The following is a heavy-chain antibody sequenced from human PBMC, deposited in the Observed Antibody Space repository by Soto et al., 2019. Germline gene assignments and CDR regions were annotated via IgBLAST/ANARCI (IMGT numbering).Heavy chain of an antibody. Sequence: QVQLVESGGGVVHPGRSLRLSCAASGFTFSSYAMHWVRQAPGKGLEWVAVISYDGSNKYYADSVKGRFTISRDNSKNTLYLQMNSLRAEDTAVYYCARDYGDYWGQGTLVTVSS. CDR1: GFTFSSYA. CDR2: ISYDGSNK. V-gene: IGHV3-30-3*01. CDR3: ARDYGDY. J-gene: IGHJ4*02. D-gene: IGHD4-17*01.